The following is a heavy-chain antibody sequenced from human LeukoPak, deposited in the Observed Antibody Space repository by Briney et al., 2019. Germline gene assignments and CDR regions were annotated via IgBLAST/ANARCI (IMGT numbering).Heavy chain of an antibody. CDR1: GFTSSSYG. CDR3: ARELKVYLHYYDSSGYTDY. CDR2: IWYDGSNK. D-gene: IGHD3-22*01. J-gene: IGHJ4*02. V-gene: IGHV3-33*01. Sequence: PGRSLRLSCAASGFTSSSYGMHWVRQAPGKGLEWVAVIWYDGSNKYYADSVKGRFTISRDNSKNTLYLQMNSLRAEDTAVYYCARELKVYLHYYDSSGYTDYWGQGTLVTVSS.